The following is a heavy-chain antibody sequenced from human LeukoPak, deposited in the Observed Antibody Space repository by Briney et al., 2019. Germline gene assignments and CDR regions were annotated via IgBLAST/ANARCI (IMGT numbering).Heavy chain of an antibody. CDR1: GYTFTSYY. CDR3: ARFNYDSSGYYFGYFDY. D-gene: IGHD3-22*01. Sequence: ASVKVSCKASGYTFTSYYIHWVRQAPGQGLEWMGIINPSGGSTSYAQKFQGRVTMTRDTSTSTVYMELSSLRSEDTAVYYCARFNYDSSGYYFGYFDYWGQGTLVTVSS. J-gene: IGHJ4*02. CDR2: INPSGGST. V-gene: IGHV1-46*01.